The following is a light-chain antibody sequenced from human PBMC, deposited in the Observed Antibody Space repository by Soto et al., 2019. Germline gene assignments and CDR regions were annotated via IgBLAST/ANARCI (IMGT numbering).Light chain of an antibody. V-gene: IGKV3-15*01. CDR2: GAS. CDR3: LQYDNWHPWT. Sequence: EIVMTQSPATLSVSPGERATLSCRASQTVGSYLAWYQQKPGQAPRLLIYGASTRATGVPARFSGNGSGTEFTLTISSLQSEDSALYYCLQYDNWHPWTFGQGTKVEIK. CDR1: QTVGSY. J-gene: IGKJ1*01.